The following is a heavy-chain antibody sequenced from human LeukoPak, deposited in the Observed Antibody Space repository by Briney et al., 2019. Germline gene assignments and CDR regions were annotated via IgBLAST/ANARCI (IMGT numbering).Heavy chain of an antibody. Sequence: GGSLGLSCAASGFTFSSYEMNWVRQAPGKGLEWVSSISSSSSYIYYADSVKGRFTISRDNAKNSLYLQMNSLRAEDTAVYYCARDRALKYGDYSGFDYWGQGTLVTVSS. CDR2: ISSSSSYI. CDR1: GFTFSSYE. CDR3: ARDRALKYGDYSGFDY. V-gene: IGHV3-21*01. D-gene: IGHD4-17*01. J-gene: IGHJ4*02.